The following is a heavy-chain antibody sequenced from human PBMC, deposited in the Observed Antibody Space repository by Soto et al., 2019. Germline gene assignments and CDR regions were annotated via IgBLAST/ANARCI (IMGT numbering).Heavy chain of an antibody. V-gene: IGHV4-38-2*01. J-gene: IGHJ3*02. CDR1: WYSISSGCS. CDR3: ARARNSGSRPGAFHI. D-gene: IGHD1-26*01. Sequence: PSATVSLTCAVSWYSISSGCSWGWNRQPAGKGLEWIGSINHSGSTYYTPSLKSRVTISVDTSKNQFSLKLKSVTAADKAVYYCARARNSGSRPGAFHIGRQGTMVT. CDR2: INHSGST.